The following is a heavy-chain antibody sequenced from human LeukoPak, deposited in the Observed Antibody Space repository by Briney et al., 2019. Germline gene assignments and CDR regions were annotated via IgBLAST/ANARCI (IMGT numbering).Heavy chain of an antibody. CDR3: ARDHHYGSGSYYTAWFDP. CDR1: GGSISSGGYY. J-gene: IGHJ5*02. Sequence: SETLSLTCTVSGGSISSGGYYWSWIRQHPGKGLEWIGYIYYSGSTYYNPSLKRRVTISVDTSKNQFSLKLSSVTAADTAVYYCARDHHYGSGSYYTAWFDPWGQGTLVTVSS. CDR2: IYYSGST. D-gene: IGHD3-10*01. V-gene: IGHV4-31*03.